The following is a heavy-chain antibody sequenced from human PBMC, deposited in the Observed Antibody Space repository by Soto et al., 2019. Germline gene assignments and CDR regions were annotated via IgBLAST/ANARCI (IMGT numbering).Heavy chain of an antibody. CDR2: ISAYNGNT. V-gene: IGHV1-18*01. Sequence: QVQLVQSGAEVKKPGASVKVSCKASGYTFTSYGISWVRQAPGQGLEWMGWISAYNGNTNYAQKLQGRVTMTTDTSTSTAYMELRSMRSDDTAVYYCARGEESKYYYYYYGMDVWGQGTTVTVSS. J-gene: IGHJ6*02. D-gene: IGHD1-26*01. CDR1: GYTFTSYG. CDR3: ARGEESKYYYYYYGMDV.